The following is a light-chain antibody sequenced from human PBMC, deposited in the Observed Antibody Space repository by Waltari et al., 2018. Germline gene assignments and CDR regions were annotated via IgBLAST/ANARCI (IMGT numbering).Light chain of an antibody. J-gene: IGLJ3*02. V-gene: IGLV2-14*03. Sequence: QSALTQPASVSGSPGQSIIISCTGTSNDIGGYDHVSGYQQHPGKAPKLIIYDVSDRPSGVSNRCSGSRSANTASLAISGLLAEDEADYYCGSYTGSDAWVFGGGTKVTVL. CDR1: SNDIGGYDH. CDR2: DVS. CDR3: GSYTGSDAWV.